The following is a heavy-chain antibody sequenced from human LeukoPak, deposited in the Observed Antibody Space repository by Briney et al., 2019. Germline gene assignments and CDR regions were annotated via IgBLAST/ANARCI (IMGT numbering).Heavy chain of an antibody. J-gene: IGHJ4*02. CDR2: INHSGST. CDR3: ARLSHSNTH. Sequence: SETLSLTCTVSGGSISSYYWSWIRQPPGKGLEWIGEINHSGSTNYNPSLKSRVTISVDTSKNQFSLKLSSVTAADTAVYYCARLSHSNTHWGQGTLVTVSS. CDR1: GGSISSYY. D-gene: IGHD4-11*01. V-gene: IGHV4-34*01.